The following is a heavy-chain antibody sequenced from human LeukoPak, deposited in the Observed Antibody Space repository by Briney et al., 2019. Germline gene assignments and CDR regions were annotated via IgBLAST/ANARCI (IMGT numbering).Heavy chain of an antibody. CDR3: ARDGKYSGSYYPDY. Sequence: PGGSLRLSCTASGFTFSDYAMSWIRQAPGKGLEWVSYISSSGSTIYYAGSVKGRFTISRDNAKNSLYLQMNSLRAEDTAVYYCARDGKYSGSYYPDYWGQGTLVTVSS. CDR1: GFTFSDYA. V-gene: IGHV3-11*04. CDR2: ISSSGSTI. J-gene: IGHJ4*02. D-gene: IGHD1-26*01.